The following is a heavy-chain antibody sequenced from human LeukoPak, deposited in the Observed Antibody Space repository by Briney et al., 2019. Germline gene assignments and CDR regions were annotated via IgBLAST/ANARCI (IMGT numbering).Heavy chain of an antibody. CDR3: ARERTGYYAEY. CDR1: GFTVSNNY. V-gene: IGHV3-53*05. Sequence: GGSLRLSCAASGFTVSNNYMSWVRQAPGKGLEWVSIIYSGGTTYYADSVKGRFTISRDNSKNTLSLEMNSLRADDTAVYYCARERTGYYAEYWGQGTLVTVSS. CDR2: IYSGGTT. J-gene: IGHJ4*02. D-gene: IGHD3/OR15-3a*01.